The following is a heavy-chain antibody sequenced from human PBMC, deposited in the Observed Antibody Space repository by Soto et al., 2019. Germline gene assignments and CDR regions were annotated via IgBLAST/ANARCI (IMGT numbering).Heavy chain of an antibody. CDR3: ARGGLAARKGRWFDP. J-gene: IGHJ5*02. Sequence: ETLSLTCSVSGASISGNYWSWIRQPPGKGLEWIGYIHYSGSTNYNPSLKSRVTISVDTPKNQFSLKVNSMTAADTAVYYCARGGLAARKGRWFDPWGQGTLVTVSS. D-gene: IGHD6-6*01. V-gene: IGHV4-59*01. CDR2: IHYSGST. CDR1: GASISGNY.